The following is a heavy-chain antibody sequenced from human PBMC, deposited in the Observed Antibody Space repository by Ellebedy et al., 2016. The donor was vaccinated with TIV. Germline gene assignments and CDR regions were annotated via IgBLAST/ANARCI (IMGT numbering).Heavy chain of an antibody. CDR2: INHSGST. D-gene: IGHD6-19*01. CDR3: ASHGYNSGWDFQY. J-gene: IGHJ1*01. CDR1: GESFNGYY. Sequence: MPSETLSLTCAVYGESFNGYYWSWIRQPPGKGLEWIGEINHSGSTNYNPTLNSRVTISPDTSKNQFSLKLSSVTAADTAVYYCASHGYNSGWDFQYWGQGTLVTVSS. V-gene: IGHV4-34*01.